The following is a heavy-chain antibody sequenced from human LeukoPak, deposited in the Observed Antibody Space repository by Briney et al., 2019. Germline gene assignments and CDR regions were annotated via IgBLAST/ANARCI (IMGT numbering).Heavy chain of an antibody. CDR2: ISGSGGST. J-gene: IGHJ4*02. CDR3: AKGRNPLRPIYFDY. CDR1: GFTFNNNA. D-gene: IGHD4-17*01. V-gene: IGHV3-23*01. Sequence: GGSLRLSCAASGFTFNNNAMSWVRQAPGKGLEWVSAISGSGGSTYYADSVKGRFTISRDNSKNTLYLQMNSLRAEDTAVYYCAKGRNPLRPIYFDYWGQGTLVTVSS.